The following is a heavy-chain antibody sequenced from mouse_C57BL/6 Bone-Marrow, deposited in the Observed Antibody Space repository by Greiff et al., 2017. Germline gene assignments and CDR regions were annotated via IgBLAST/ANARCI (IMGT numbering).Heavy chain of an antibody. CDR3: ARGDYYGSSYYAVDY. Sequence: QVQLKQSGAELARPGASVKLSCKASGYTFTSYGISWVKQRTGQGLEWIGEIYPRSGNTYYNEKFKGKATLTADKSSSTAYMELRSLTSEDSAVYFCARGDYYGSSYYAVDYWGQGTAVTVSS. D-gene: IGHD1-1*01. CDR1: GYTFTSYG. CDR2: IYPRSGNT. J-gene: IGHJ4*01. V-gene: IGHV1-81*01.